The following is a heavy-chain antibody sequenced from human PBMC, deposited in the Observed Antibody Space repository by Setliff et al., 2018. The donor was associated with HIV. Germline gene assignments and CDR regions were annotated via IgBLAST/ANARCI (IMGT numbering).Heavy chain of an antibody. J-gene: IGHJ3*01. Sequence: RASVKVSCKTSGYTFVKFGISWVRQAPGQGLEWLGWSSPNGNTNNHHKFEGRITMTTDTPTTTAFMELRSLTSDDTAVYFCAREPPSSNPTLQYAFDLWGQGTMVTVSS. CDR2: SSPNGNT. V-gene: IGHV1-18*01. D-gene: IGHD4-4*01. CDR3: AREPPSSNPTLQYAFDL. CDR1: GYTFVKFG.